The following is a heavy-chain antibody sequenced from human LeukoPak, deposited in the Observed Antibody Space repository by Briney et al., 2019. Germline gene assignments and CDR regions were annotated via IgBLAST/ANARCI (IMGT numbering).Heavy chain of an antibody. Sequence: GESLKISCKGSGYSFNRYPISWVRQMPGKGLEWMGRIDPSDSYTNYSPSFQGHVTISADKSISNAYLQWSSLKASDTAMYYCSRHIGQWLYFDSWGQGTLVTVSS. CDR3: SRHIGQWLYFDS. V-gene: IGHV5-10-1*01. J-gene: IGHJ4*02. CDR1: GYSFNRYP. D-gene: IGHD6-19*01. CDR2: IDPSDSYT.